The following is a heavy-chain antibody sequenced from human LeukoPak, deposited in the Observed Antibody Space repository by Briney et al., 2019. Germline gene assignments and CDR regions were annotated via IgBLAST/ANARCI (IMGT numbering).Heavy chain of an antibody. V-gene: IGHV3-33*08. CDR2: IFYDGSNK. CDR1: GFTFSNYG. CDR3: ARDQALYFSYGDY. D-gene: IGHD2/OR15-2a*01. J-gene: IGHJ4*02. Sequence: GGALRLSCATSGFTFSNYGMHWVRQAPGKGLEWLAAIFYDGSNKYYADTVKGRFTISRDNSKNTLYLQVNSLRAEDTAVYYCARDQALYFSYGDYWGQGTLVTVSS.